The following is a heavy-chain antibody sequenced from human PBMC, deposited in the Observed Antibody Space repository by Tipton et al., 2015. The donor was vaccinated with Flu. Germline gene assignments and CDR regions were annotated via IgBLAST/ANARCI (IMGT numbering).Heavy chain of an antibody. J-gene: IGHJ6*02. CDR1: GFTVSSNY. Sequence: QLVQSGGGLIQPGGSLRLSCAASGFTVSSNYMSWVRQAPGKGLEWVSVIYSGGSTYYADSVKGRFTISRDNSKNTLYLQMNSLRAEDTAVYYCARAAYSYGYPSYYGMDVWGQGTTVTVSS. CDR3: ARAAYSYGYPSYYGMDV. D-gene: IGHD5-18*01. V-gene: IGHV3-53*01. CDR2: IYSGGST.